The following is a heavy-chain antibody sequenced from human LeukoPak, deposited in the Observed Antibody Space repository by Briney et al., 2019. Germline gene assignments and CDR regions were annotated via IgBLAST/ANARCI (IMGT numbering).Heavy chain of an antibody. CDR3: AREYPMGFLEWLFPPYYYYGMDV. CDR1: GYTFTSYG. Sequence: ASVKVSCKASGYTFTSYGISWVRQAPGQGLEWMGWISAYNGNTNYAQKLQGRVTMTTDTSTSTAYMELRSLRSDDTAVYYCAREYPMGFLEWLFPPYYYYGMDVWGQGTTVTVSS. CDR2: ISAYNGNT. D-gene: IGHD3-3*01. V-gene: IGHV1-18*01. J-gene: IGHJ6*02.